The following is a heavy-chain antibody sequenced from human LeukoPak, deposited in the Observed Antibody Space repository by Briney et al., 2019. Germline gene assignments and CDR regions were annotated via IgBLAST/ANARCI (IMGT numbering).Heavy chain of an antibody. V-gene: IGHV7-4-1*02. CDR2: INTNTGNP. J-gene: IGHJ5*02. Sequence: GASVKVSCKASGYTFTSYAMNWVRQAPGQGLEWMGWINTNTGNPTYAQGFTGRFVFSLDTSVSTAYLQISSLKAEDTAVYYCASFNVRSTVTTTTNWFDPWGQGTLVTVSS. CDR3: ASFNVRSTVTTTTNWFDP. D-gene: IGHD4-17*01. CDR1: GYTFTSYA.